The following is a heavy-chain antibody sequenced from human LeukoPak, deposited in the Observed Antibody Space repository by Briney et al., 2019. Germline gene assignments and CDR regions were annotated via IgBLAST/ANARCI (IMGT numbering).Heavy chain of an antibody. CDR2: ISGSGGST. V-gene: IGHV3-23*01. CDR3: ANPLWQQPEHNWFDP. CDR1: GFTFRSYA. D-gene: IGHD6-13*01. Sequence: GGSLRLSCAASGFTFRSYALSWVREAPGKGLEWVSAISGSGGSTYYADSVKGRFTISRDNSKNTLYLQMNSLRAEDTAVYYCANPLWQQPEHNWFDPWGQGTLVTVSS. J-gene: IGHJ5*02.